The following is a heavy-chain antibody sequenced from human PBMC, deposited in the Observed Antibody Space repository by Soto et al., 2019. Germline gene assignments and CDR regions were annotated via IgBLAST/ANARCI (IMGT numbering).Heavy chain of an antibody. CDR3: AKDLYDSSGYYRVYYYYGMDV. CDR2: ISGSGGST. J-gene: IGHJ6*02. D-gene: IGHD3-22*01. Sequence: LRLSCAASGFTFSSYAMSWVRQAPGKGLEWVSAISGSGGSTYYADSVKGRFTISRDNSKNTLYLQMNSLRAEDTAVYYCAKDLYDSSGYYRVYYYYGMDVWGQGTTVTVSS. V-gene: IGHV3-23*01. CDR1: GFTFSSYA.